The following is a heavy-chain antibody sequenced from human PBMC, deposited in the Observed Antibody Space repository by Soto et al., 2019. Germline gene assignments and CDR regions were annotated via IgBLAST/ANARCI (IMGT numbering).Heavy chain of an antibody. D-gene: IGHD5-12*01. CDR1: GGSISTYY. CDR3: ARSGNSGYSPQGY. J-gene: IGHJ4*02. V-gene: IGHV4-4*07. Sequence: QVRLQESGPGLVKPSETLSLTCTVYGGSISTYYWSSIRQPSGKGLEWIGRIYTSGRTNYNPSLKSRRTISVDTSKNQFSLMLTSMTAADTAVYYCARSGNSGYSPQGYWGQGTLVTVSS. CDR2: IYTSGRT.